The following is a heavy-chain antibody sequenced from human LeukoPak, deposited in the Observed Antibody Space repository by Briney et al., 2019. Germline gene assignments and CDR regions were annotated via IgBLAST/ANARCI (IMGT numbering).Heavy chain of an antibody. Sequence: SQTLSLTCDISWDSVSSNTAAWNWIRQSPWRGLEWLGRTYYRSKWYNDYAPSVKSRITINPDTSKNQFSLRLNSVTPEDTAVYYCAREPYLVRGVIMTSFDYWGLGILVTVSS. CDR3: AREPYLVRGVIMTSFDY. CDR1: WDSVSSNTAA. V-gene: IGHV6-1*01. D-gene: IGHD3-10*01. J-gene: IGHJ4*02. CDR2: TYYRSKWYN.